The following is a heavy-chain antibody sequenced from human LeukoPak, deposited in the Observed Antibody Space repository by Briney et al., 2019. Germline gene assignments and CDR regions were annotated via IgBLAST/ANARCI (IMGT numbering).Heavy chain of an antibody. CDR3: ASILYGANGFDY. J-gene: IGHJ4*02. Sequence: SETLSLTCAVSGGSVSSYHWTWVRQVPGKGLEWIGYINYSGSTICNPSLETRVTISVDTSKNQLSLKLTSVTAADTGVYYCASILYGANGFDYWGQGTLVTVSS. CDR2: INYSGST. V-gene: IGHV4-59*02. D-gene: IGHD4/OR15-4a*01. CDR1: GGSVSSYH.